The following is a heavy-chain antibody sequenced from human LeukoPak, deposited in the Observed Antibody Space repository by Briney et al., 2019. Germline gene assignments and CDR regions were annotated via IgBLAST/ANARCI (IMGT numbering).Heavy chain of an antibody. D-gene: IGHD1-1*01. CDR1: GFSLSTSGVG. CDR3: AHRGSSGNWNDDYFDY. V-gene: IGHV2-5*02. CDR2: IYWDDIK. Sequence: SGPTLVNPTQTLTLTCTFSGFSLSTSGVGVGWIRQPPGKALEWLALIYWDDIKRYSPSLKSRLTITKDTSKNQVVLTVTNMDPVDTATYYCAHRGSSGNWNDDYFDYWGQGTLITVSS. J-gene: IGHJ4*02.